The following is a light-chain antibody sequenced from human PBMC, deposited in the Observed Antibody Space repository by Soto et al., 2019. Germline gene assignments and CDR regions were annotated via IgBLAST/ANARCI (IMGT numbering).Light chain of an antibody. CDR2: VNSDGRH. V-gene: IGLV4-69*01. J-gene: IGLJ3*02. CDR3: QTWGTGIVV. CDR1: SGHSRFA. Sequence: QLVLTQSPSASASLGASVTLTCTLSSGHSRFAIAWHQQQPEKGPRYLLTVNSDGRHTKGDGIPDRFSGSSSGAERYLTISSLQSDDEADYYCQTWGTGIVVFGGGTKLTVL.